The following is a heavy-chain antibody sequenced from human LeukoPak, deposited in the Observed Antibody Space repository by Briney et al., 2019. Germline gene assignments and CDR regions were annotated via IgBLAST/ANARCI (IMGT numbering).Heavy chain of an antibody. CDR3: ARLGSYDSSGYPLLVDY. V-gene: IGHV4-34*01. J-gene: IGHJ4*02. CDR1: GGSFSGYY. D-gene: IGHD3-22*01. CDR2: INHSGST. Sequence: SETLSLTCAVYGGSFSGYYWSWIRQPPGKGLEWIGEINHSGSTNYNPSLKSRVTISVDTSKNQFSLKLSSVTAADTAVYYCARLGSYDSSGYPLLVDYWGQGTLVTVSS.